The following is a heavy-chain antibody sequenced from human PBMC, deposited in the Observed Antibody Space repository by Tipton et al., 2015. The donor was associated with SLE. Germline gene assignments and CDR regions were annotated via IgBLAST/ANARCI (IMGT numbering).Heavy chain of an antibody. D-gene: IGHD6-19*01. CDR1: GGSMTFYY. Sequence: TLSLTCTVSGGSMTFYYWSWIRQPPGKGLEWIGYVYYSGSTNYNPSLKSRVTISVDTSKNQFSLKLSSVTAADTAVYYCAREGLDRYYYYGMDVWGQGTTVTVSS. J-gene: IGHJ6*02. CDR3: AREGLDRYYYYGMDV. CDR2: VYYSGST. V-gene: IGHV4-59*01.